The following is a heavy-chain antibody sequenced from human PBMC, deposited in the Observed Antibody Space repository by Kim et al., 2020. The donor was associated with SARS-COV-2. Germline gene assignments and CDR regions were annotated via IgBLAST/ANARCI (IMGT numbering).Heavy chain of an antibody. CDR3: ARGPAYYYDSSGYNFDY. Sequence: SVKVSCKASGGTFSSYAISWVRQAPGQGLEWMGGIIPIFGTANYAQKFQGRVTITADESTSTAYMELSSLRSEDTAVYYCARGPAYYYDSSGYNFDYWGQGTLVTVSS. CDR2: IIPIFGTA. D-gene: IGHD3-22*01. V-gene: IGHV1-69*13. J-gene: IGHJ4*02. CDR1: GGTFSSYA.